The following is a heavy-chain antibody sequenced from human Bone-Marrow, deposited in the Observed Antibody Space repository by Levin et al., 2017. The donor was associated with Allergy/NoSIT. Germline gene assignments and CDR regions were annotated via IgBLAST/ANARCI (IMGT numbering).Heavy chain of an antibody. J-gene: IGHJ6*03. D-gene: IGHD6-19*01. CDR3: ARKGGAVTRTYYYYMGV. CDR2: INSDGSST. CDR1: GFTFSSYW. V-gene: IGHV3-74*01. Sequence: GGSLRLSCAASGFTFSSYWMHWVRQAPGKGLVWVSRINSDGSSTDYADSVKGRFAISRDNTKNTLYLQMSSLRAEDTAVYYCARKGGAVTRTYYYYMGVWGQGTTVTVSS.